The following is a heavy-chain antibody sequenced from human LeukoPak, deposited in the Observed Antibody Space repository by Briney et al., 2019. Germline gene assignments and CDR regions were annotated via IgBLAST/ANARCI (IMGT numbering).Heavy chain of an antibody. D-gene: IGHD2-21*01. V-gene: IGHV3-30*02. CDR1: GFIFEKNG. CDR3: AKDADWACDY. Sequence: GGSLRLSCAASGFIFEKNGMHWVRQAPGKGLEWVAYIRHHGNDDYYVDSVKGRFTVSRDNSKNMMYLQMNSLRAEDTAVYYCAKDADWACDYWGQGTLATVSS. J-gene: IGHJ4*02. CDR2: IRHHGNDD.